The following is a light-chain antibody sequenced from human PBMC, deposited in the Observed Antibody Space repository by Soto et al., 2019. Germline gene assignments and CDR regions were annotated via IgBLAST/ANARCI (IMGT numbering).Light chain of an antibody. Sequence: EIVLTQSPASLSLSPGERATLSCRASESVSRYLAWYQQKPGQAPRLLIYDASNRATGIPARFSGSGTGTDFTLTISSLEPEDFAVYYCQHRSNWPRTFGQGTKVEV. CDR2: DAS. CDR1: ESVSRY. V-gene: IGKV3-11*01. CDR3: QHRSNWPRT. J-gene: IGKJ1*01.